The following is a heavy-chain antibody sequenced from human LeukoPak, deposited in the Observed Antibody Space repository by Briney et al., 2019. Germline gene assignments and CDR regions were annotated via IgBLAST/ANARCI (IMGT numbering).Heavy chain of an antibody. D-gene: IGHD3-22*01. Sequence: PSETLSLTCTVSGGSISSGGYYWSWIRQHPGKGLEWIGYIYYSGSTYYNPSLKSRVTISVDTSKNQFSLKLSSVTAADTAVYYCARVYYDGSGYNFDYWGQGTLVTASS. V-gene: IGHV4-31*03. CDR3: ARVYYDGSGYNFDY. CDR2: IYYSGST. CDR1: GGSISSGGYY. J-gene: IGHJ4*02.